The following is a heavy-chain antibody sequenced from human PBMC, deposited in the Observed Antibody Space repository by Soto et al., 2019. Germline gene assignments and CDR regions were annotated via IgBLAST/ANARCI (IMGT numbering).Heavy chain of an antibody. CDR3: AKLRTITTGASDC. V-gene: IGHV1-69*06. J-gene: IGHJ4*02. Sequence: QVQLVQSGAEVKKPGSSVTVSCKTSGFTFSSYAFSWVRQAPGQGLEWMGGIIPFFGTPNYAQKFQGRVNITADRSTSTAYMELSSLRSEDTAVYYCAKLRTITTGASDCWGQGTLVTVSS. D-gene: IGHD7-27*01. CDR1: GFTFSSYA. CDR2: IIPFFGTP.